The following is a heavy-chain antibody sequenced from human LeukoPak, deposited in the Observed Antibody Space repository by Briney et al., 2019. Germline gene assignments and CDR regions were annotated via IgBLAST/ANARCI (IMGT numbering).Heavy chain of an antibody. D-gene: IGHD6-19*01. V-gene: IGHV3-53*01. CDR2: IYSGGST. CDR1: GFTVSSNY. J-gene: IGHJ4*02. CDR3: ARDRSGYSSGWFGSDY. Sequence: GGSLRLSCAASGFTVSSNYMSWVRQAPGKGLEWVSVIYSGGSTYYADSVKGRFTISRDNSKNTLYLQMNSLRAEDTAVYYCARDRSGYSSGWFGSDYRGQGTLVTVSS.